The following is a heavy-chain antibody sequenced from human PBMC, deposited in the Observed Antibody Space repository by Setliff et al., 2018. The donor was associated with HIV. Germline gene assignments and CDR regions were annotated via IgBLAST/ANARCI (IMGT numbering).Heavy chain of an antibody. J-gene: IGHJ4*02. D-gene: IGHD5-12*01. CDR1: GFNFNYSW. CDR2: IHYDGTAS. Sequence: GSLRLSCAASGFNFNYSWMHWVRQAPGEGLVWVSRIHYDGTASYADSVKGRFTISRDNAKSTLDLQMNSLRVEDTAVYFCASDGSLPDYWGRGTLVTVSS. CDR3: ASDGSLPDY. V-gene: IGHV3-74*01.